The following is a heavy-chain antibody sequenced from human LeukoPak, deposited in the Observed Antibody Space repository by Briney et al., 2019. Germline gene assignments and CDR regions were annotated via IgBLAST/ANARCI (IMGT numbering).Heavy chain of an antibody. V-gene: IGHV3-33*01. CDR2: IWYDGSNK. D-gene: IGHD2-2*01. CDR3: ARDESVVPATPLNDY. Sequence: GGSLRLSCAASGFTFSSYGMHWVRQAPGKGLEWVAVIWYDGSNKYYADSVKGRFTISRDNSKNTLYLQMNSLRAEGTAVYYCARDESVVPATPLNDYWGQGTLVTVSS. J-gene: IGHJ4*02. CDR1: GFTFSSYG.